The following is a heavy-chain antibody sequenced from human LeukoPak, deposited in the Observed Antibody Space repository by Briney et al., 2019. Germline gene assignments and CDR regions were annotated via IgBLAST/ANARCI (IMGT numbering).Heavy chain of an antibody. V-gene: IGHV1-18*01. CDR2: ISAYNGNT. D-gene: IGHD3-22*01. Sequence: ASVKVSCKASGYTFTSYGISWVRQAPGQGLEWMGWISAYNGNTNYAQKLQGRVTMTTDTSTSTAYMELRSLRSDDTAVYYCARDRGRDTMTWQDYSDYWGQGTLVTVSS. J-gene: IGHJ4*02. CDR1: GYTFTSYG. CDR3: ARDRGRDTMTWQDYSDY.